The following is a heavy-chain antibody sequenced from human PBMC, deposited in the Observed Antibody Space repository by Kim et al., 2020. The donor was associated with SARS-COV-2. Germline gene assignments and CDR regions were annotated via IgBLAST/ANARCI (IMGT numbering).Heavy chain of an antibody. Sequence: GGSLRLSCAASGFTFSSYGMHWVRQAPGKGLEWVAVIWYDGSNKYYADSVKGRFTISRDNSKNTLYLQMNSLRAEDTAVYYCARAQSFPGQWLVRGMDVWGQGTTVTVSS. D-gene: IGHD6-19*01. V-gene: IGHV3-33*01. CDR2: IWYDGSNK. J-gene: IGHJ6*02. CDR3: ARAQSFPGQWLVRGMDV. CDR1: GFTFSSYG.